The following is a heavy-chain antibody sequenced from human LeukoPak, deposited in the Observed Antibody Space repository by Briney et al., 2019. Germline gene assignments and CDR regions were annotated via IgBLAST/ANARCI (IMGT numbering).Heavy chain of an antibody. CDR3: ARLTGTTGFDY. D-gene: IGHD1-1*01. J-gene: IGHJ4*02. V-gene: IGHV3-7*01. CDR2: IKQDGSDK. CDR1: GFPFSSYW. Sequence: PGGSLRLSCAASGFPFSSYWMSWVRQAPGKGLGWVANIKQDGSDKYYVDSVKGRFTISRDNAKNSLYLQLNSLRADDTAVYYCARLTGTTGFDYWGQGTLVTVSS.